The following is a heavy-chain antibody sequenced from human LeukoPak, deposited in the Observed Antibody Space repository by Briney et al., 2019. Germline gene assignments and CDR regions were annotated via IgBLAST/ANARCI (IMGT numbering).Heavy chain of an antibody. J-gene: IGHJ6*02. CDR3: ARDSKIIGGYCSGGSCYSPLYYYGMDV. Sequence: ASVKVSCEASGYTFTSYYMHWVRQAPGQGLEWMGIINPSGGSTSYAQKFQGRVTMTRDTSTSTVYMELSSLRSEDTAVYYCARDSKIIGGYCSGGSCYSPLYYYGMDVWGQGTTVTVSS. V-gene: IGHV1-46*01. CDR1: GYTFTSYY. CDR2: INPSGGST. D-gene: IGHD2-15*01.